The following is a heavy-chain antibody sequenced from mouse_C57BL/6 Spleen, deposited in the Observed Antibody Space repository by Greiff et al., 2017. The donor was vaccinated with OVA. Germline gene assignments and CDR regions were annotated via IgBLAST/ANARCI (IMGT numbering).Heavy chain of an antibody. D-gene: IGHD1-1*01. CDR2: ITPNNGGT. Sequence: VQLQQSGPELVKPGASVKISCKASGYTFTDYYMNWVKQSHGKSLEWIGDITPNNGGTSYNQKFKGKATLTVDKSTSPAYMELRSLTSEDSAVKDSERRGNYGSSYAMDYWGQGTSVTVSS. CDR1: GYTFTDYY. J-gene: IGHJ4*01. V-gene: IGHV1-26*01. CDR3: ERRGNYGSSYAMDY.